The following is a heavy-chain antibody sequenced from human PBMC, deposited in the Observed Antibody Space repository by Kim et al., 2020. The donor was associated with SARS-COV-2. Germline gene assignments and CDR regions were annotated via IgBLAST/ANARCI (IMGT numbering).Heavy chain of an antibody. V-gene: IGHV3-53*01. D-gene: IGHD5-18*01. Sequence: GGSLRLSCAASGFTVSSNYMSWVRQAPGKGLEWVSVIYSGGSTYYADSVKGRFTISRDNSKNTLYLQMNSLRAEDTAVYYCASPGGYSYGDYYYYGMDVWGQGTTVTVSS. CDR1: GFTVSSNY. J-gene: IGHJ6*02. CDR3: ASPGGYSYGDYYYYGMDV. CDR2: IYSGGST.